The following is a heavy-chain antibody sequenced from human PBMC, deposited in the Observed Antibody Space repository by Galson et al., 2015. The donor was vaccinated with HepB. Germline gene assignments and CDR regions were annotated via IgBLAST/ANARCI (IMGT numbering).Heavy chain of an antibody. J-gene: IGHJ6*02. V-gene: IGHV3-23*01. CDR1: GFTFSSYA. Sequence: SLRLSCAASGFTFSSYAMSWVRQAPGKGLEWVSSISGRGGNTYYTDSVKGRFTISRENSKKMVYLQMNSLRAEDTALDYCGKDPVRASYRPYGMDVWGQGTTVTVSS. D-gene: IGHD5-18*01. CDR2: ISGRGGNT. CDR3: GKDPVRASYRPYGMDV.